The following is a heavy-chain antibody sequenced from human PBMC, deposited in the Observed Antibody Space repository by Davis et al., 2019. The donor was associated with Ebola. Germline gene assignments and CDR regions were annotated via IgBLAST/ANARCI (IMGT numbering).Heavy chain of an antibody. Sequence: GESLKISCAASGFTFSSYSMNWVRQAPGEGLEWVSYISGSSSTIYYAVSVKGRFTISRDNAKNSLYLQMNSLRDEDTAVYYCASRHDYWGQGTLVTVSS. J-gene: IGHJ4*02. V-gene: IGHV3-48*02. CDR3: ASRHDY. CDR2: ISGSSSTI. CDR1: GFTFSSYS.